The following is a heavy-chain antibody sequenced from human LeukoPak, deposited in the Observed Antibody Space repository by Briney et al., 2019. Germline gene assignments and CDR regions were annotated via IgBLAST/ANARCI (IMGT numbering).Heavy chain of an antibody. Sequence: SETLSLTCTVSDGSISSSSYYWGWIRQPPGKGLEWIGSISYSGSTYYNSSLKSRVTISVDTSKNQFSLKLSSVTAADTAVYYCARRHLRGVVNYWGQGTLVTVSS. D-gene: IGHD2-15*01. CDR2: ISYSGST. CDR1: DGSISSSSYY. V-gene: IGHV4-39*01. J-gene: IGHJ4*02. CDR3: ARRHLRGVVNY.